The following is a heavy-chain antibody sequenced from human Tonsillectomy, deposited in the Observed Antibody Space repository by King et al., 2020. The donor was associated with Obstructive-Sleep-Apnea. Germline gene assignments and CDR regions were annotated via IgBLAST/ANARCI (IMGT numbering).Heavy chain of an antibody. Sequence: QITLKESGPTLVKPTQTLTLTCTFSGFSLSTSGVGGGWILQPPGKALEWLAPIYLSDCKRYSPSLKSRPTITKGTPKNPVVLTMTNMDPVDTATYYCAHRADIVVVVTDSFDYWGQGTLVTVSS. J-gene: IGHJ4*02. V-gene: IGHV2-5*01. CDR2: IYLSDCK. CDR3: AHRADIVVVVTDSFDY. CDR1: GFSLSTSGVG. D-gene: IGHD2-15*01.